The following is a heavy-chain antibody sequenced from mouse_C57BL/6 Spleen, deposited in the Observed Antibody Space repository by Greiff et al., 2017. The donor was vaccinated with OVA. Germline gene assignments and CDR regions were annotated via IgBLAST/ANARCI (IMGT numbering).Heavy chain of an antibody. Sequence: EVQLQQSGPELVKPGASVKISCKASGYTFTDYYMNWVKQSHGKSLEWIGDINPNNGGTSYNQKFKGKATLTVDKSSSTAYMELRSLTSEDSAVYYCARGEQLGNFDYWGQGTTLTVSS. CDR1: GYTFTDYY. D-gene: IGHD3-1*01. V-gene: IGHV1-26*01. CDR3: ARGEQLGNFDY. CDR2: INPNNGGT. J-gene: IGHJ2*01.